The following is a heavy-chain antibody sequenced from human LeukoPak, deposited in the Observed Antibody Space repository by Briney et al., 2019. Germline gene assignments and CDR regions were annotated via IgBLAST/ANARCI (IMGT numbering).Heavy chain of an antibody. V-gene: IGHV1-69*05. CDR3: ARGTYYDFWSGYPFDY. D-gene: IGHD3-3*01. J-gene: IGHJ4*02. Sequence: ASVKVSCKASGGTFSSYAISWVRQAPGQGLEWMGRIIPIFGTANYAQKFQGRVTITTDESTSTAYMELSGLRSEDTAVYYCARGTYYDFWSGYPFDYWGQGTLVTVSS. CDR1: GGTFSSYA. CDR2: IIPIFGTA.